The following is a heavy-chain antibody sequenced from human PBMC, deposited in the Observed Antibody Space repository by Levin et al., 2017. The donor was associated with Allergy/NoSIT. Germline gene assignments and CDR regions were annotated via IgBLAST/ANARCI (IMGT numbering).Heavy chain of an antibody. CDR3: ATSVVAATPHFDY. D-gene: IGHD2-15*01. CDR1: GGSISSGSYY. CDR2: IYTSGST. Sequence: SETLSLTCTVSGGSISSGSYYWSWIRQPAGKGLEWIGRIYTSGSTNYNPSLKSRVTISVDTSKNQFSLKLSSVTAADTAVYYCATSVVAATPHFDYWGQGTLVTVSS. V-gene: IGHV4-61*02. J-gene: IGHJ4*02.